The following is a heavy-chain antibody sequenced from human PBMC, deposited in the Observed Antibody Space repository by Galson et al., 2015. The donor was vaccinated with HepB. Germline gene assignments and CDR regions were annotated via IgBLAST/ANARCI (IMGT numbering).Heavy chain of an antibody. V-gene: IGHV1-24*01. Sequence: SVKVSCKVSGYTLTELSMHWVRQAPGKGLEWMGGFDPEDGETIYAQKFQGRVTMTEDTSTDTAYMELSSLRSEDTAVYYCATGLLYSSGWELFDYWGQGTLVTVSS. CDR3: ATGLLYSSGWELFDY. CDR2: FDPEDGET. J-gene: IGHJ4*02. D-gene: IGHD6-19*01. CDR1: GYTLTELS.